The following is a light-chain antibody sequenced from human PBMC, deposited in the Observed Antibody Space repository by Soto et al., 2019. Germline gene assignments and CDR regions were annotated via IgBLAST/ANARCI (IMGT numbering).Light chain of an antibody. Sequence: QSALTQPASVSGSPGQSITISCTGTSADIGAYSYVCWYQQHPGKAPKLMIYDVSNRPSGVSNRFSGSKSGNTASLTISGLQAEDEADYYCSSYTSSSTRVFGTGTKVTVL. J-gene: IGLJ1*01. CDR1: SADIGAYSY. CDR2: DVS. V-gene: IGLV2-14*01. CDR3: SSYTSSSTRV.